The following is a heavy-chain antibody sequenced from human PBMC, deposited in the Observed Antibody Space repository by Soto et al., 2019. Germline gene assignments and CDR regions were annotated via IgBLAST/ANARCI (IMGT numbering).Heavy chain of an antibody. D-gene: IGHD4-4*01. CDR3: AKDPHNYSPTNWFDP. Sequence: GGSLRLSCAASGFTFSSYAMSWVRQAPGKGLEWVSAISGSGGSTYYADSVKGRFTISRDNSKNTLYLQMNSLRAEDTAVYYCAKDPHNYSPTNWFDPWVQGTLVTVSS. CDR2: ISGSGGST. V-gene: IGHV3-23*01. J-gene: IGHJ5*02. CDR1: GFTFSSYA.